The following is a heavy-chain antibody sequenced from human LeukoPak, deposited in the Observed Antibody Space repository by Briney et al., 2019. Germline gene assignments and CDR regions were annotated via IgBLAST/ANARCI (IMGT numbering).Heavy chain of an antibody. D-gene: IGHD6-19*01. V-gene: IGHV1-24*01. CDR2: FDPEDGET. J-gene: IGHJ6*03. CDR3: ARDSYGSGWYDYYYYYMDV. Sequence: ASVKVSCRVSGYTLIELSMHWVRQAPGKGLEWMGGFDPEDGETIYAQKFQGRVTMTRDMSTSTVYMELSSLRFEDTAVYYCARDSYGSGWYDYYYYYMDVWGKGTTVIVSS. CDR1: GYTLIELS.